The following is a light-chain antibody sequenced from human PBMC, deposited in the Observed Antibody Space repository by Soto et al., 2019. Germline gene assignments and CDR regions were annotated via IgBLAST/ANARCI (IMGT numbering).Light chain of an antibody. J-gene: IGKJ1*01. CDR1: QSVSNSD. CDR3: QQYGSSPWT. V-gene: IGKV3-20*01. Sequence: EIVLTQSPGTLSLSPGERATLFCRASQSVSNSDLAWYQQKPGQAPRLLIYGASSRATGIPDRFSGSGSGTDFTLIINRLEPDDFAGYYCQQYGSSPWTFGHGTKVEIK. CDR2: GAS.